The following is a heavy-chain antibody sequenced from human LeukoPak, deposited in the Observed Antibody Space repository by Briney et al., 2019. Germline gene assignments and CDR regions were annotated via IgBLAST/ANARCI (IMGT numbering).Heavy chain of an antibody. CDR1: GFTFTSSA. J-gene: IGHJ5*02. CDR3: ARDPRGSSGWFDP. D-gene: IGHD1-26*01. CDR2: IVVGSGNT. Sequence: SVKVSCKASGFTFTSSAVQWVRQARGQRLEWIGWIVVGSGNTNYAQKFQERVTITRDMSTSTAYMELSRLRSDDTAVYYCARDPRGSSGWFDPWGQGTLVTVSS. V-gene: IGHV1-58*01.